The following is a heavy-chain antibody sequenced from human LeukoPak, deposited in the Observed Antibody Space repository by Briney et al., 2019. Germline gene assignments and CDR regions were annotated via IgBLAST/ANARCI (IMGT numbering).Heavy chain of an antibody. CDR1: GGSISSSSYY. CDR3: ARGHPRPGIAVAFGSRRATWFDP. Sequence: SETLSLTCTVSGGSISSSSYYWGWIRQPPGKGLEGIGSIYDSGSTYYNPSLHSRVPIWVDTSKNQFSLKLTSVTAADTAVYYCARGHPRPGIAVAFGSRRATWFDPWGQGTLVTVSS. CDR2: IYDSGST. J-gene: IGHJ5*02. V-gene: IGHV4-39*07. D-gene: IGHD6-19*01.